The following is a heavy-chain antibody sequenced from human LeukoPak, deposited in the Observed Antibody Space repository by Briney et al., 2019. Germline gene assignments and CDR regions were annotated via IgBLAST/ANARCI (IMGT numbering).Heavy chain of an antibody. CDR2: IYYSGVS. J-gene: IGHJ5*02. CDR1: GGSIISSSFW. Sequence: SETLSLTCTVSGGSIISSSFWWGWIRQPPGKGLEWIGSIYYSGVSYYNTSLKSRVTISVDTSKNQFSLNLSSVTAADTAVYYCARVEKYTTSGPTDPWGQGTLVTVSS. CDR3: ARVEKYTTSGPTDP. D-gene: IGHD6-13*01. V-gene: IGHV4-39*07.